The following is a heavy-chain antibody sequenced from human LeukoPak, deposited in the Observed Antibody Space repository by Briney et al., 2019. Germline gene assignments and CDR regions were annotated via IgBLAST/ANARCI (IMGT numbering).Heavy chain of an antibody. Sequence: SETLSLTCAVYGGSFSGYYWSWIRQPPGKGLEWIGEINHSGSTNYNPSLKSRVTISVDTSKNQFSLKLSSVTAADTAVYYCARHELDVVVPAAMGYWGQGTLVTVSS. J-gene: IGHJ4*02. CDR3: ARHELDVVVPAAMGY. V-gene: IGHV4-34*01. CDR2: INHSGST. D-gene: IGHD2-2*01. CDR1: GGSFSGYY.